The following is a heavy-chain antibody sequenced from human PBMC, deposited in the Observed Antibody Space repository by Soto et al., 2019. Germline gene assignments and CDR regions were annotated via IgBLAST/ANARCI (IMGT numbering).Heavy chain of an antibody. J-gene: IGHJ4*02. Sequence: EVQLVESGGVVVQPGGSLRLSCAASGFTFDDYTMHWVRQAPGKGLEWVSLISWDGGSTYYADSVKGRFTISRDNSKNSLYLQMTSLRTEDTALYYCAKDRRAVAATSPIDYWGQGTLVTVSS. CDR2: ISWDGGST. V-gene: IGHV3-43*01. CDR3: AKDRRAVAATSPIDY. D-gene: IGHD2-15*01. CDR1: GFTFDDYT.